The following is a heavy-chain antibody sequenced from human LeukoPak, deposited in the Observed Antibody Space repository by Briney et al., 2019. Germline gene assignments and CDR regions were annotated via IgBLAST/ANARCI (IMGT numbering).Heavy chain of an antibody. Sequence: PGGSLRLSCAASGFTFSSYSMNWVRQAPGKGLEWVSYISSSSSTIYYADSVKGRFTISRDNAKNSLYLQMNSLRDEDTAVYYCARGPFGVPGYYYGMDVWGQGTTVTVSS. V-gene: IGHV3-48*02. J-gene: IGHJ6*02. CDR3: ARGPFGVPGYYYGMDV. CDR1: GFTFSSYS. CDR2: ISSSSSTI. D-gene: IGHD3-10*01.